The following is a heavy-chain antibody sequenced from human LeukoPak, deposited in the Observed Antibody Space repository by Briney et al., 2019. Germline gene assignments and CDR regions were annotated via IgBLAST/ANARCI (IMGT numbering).Heavy chain of an antibody. CDR1: GGSISSYY. V-gene: IGHV4-59*01. CDR2: IYYSGST. J-gene: IGHJ4*02. CDR3: AREITMVRGVRAFDY. D-gene: IGHD3-10*01. Sequence: PSETLSLTCTVSGGSISSYYWSWIRQPPAKGLEWIGYIYYSGSTNYNPSLKSRVTISVDTSKNQFSLKLSSVTAADTAVYYCAREITMVRGVRAFDYWAREPWSPSPQ.